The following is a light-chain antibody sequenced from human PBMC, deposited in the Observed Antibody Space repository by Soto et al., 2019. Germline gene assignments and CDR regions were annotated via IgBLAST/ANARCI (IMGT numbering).Light chain of an antibody. CDR1: SGHSSYA. V-gene: IGLV4-69*01. Sequence: PVLTQSPSVSASLGASVKLTCTLSSGHSSYAIAWHQQQPERGPRFLLKLNSDGSHNKGDGIPDRFSGSSSGAERFLTISSLQSEDEAEYYCQTWGTDIPVFGTGTKVTVL. J-gene: IGLJ1*01. CDR2: LNSDGSH. CDR3: QTWGTDIPV.